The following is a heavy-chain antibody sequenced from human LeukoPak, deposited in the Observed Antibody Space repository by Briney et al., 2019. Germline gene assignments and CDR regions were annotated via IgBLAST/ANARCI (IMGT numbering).Heavy chain of an antibody. D-gene: IGHD5-18*01. CDR1: GFTFSSYG. J-gene: IGHJ4*02. Sequence: LRLSCAASGFTFSSYGMHWVRQAPGKGLEWIGEINHSGSTNYNPSLKSRVTISVDTSKNQFSLKLSSVTAADTAVYYCARGGFGYSYGDGLDYWGQGTLVTVSS. V-gene: IGHV4-34*01. CDR3: ARGGFGYSYGDGLDY. CDR2: INHSGST.